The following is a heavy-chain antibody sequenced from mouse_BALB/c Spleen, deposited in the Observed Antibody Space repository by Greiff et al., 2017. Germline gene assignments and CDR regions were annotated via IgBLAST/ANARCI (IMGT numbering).Heavy chain of an antibody. CDR1: GYTFTDYA. CDR3: ARGDRYAMDY. V-gene: IGHV1S137*01. Sequence: VKLVESGAELVRPGVSVKISCKGSGYTFTDYAMHWVKQSHAKSLEWIGVISTYYGDASYNQKFKGKATMTVDKSSSTAYMELARLTSEDSAIYYCARGDRYAMDYWGQGTSVTVSS. D-gene: IGHD3-3*01. J-gene: IGHJ4*01. CDR2: ISTYYGDA.